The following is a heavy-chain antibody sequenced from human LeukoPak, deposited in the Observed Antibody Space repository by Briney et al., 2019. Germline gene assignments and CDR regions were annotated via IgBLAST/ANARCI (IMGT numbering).Heavy chain of an antibody. D-gene: IGHD6-13*01. CDR1: GFAFSTFG. V-gene: IGHV3-30*18. CDR3: AKRMGPSIAAADLDY. Sequence: GGSLRLSCAASGFAFSTFGMHWVRQAPGKGLEWVAVISYDGSNKYYADSVKGRFTISRDNSKNTLFLQMNSLRAEDTAVYYCAKRMGPSIAAADLDYWGQGTLVTVSS. J-gene: IGHJ4*02. CDR2: ISYDGSNK.